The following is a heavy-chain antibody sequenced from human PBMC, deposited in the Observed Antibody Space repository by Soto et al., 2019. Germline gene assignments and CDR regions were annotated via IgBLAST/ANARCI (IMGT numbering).Heavy chain of an antibody. Sequence: GGSLRLSCAASGFTFSSYGMHWVRQAPGKGLEWVAVISYDGSNKYYADSVKGRFTISKDNSKNTLYLQMNSLRAEDTAVYYCAKELTYVAPHYYYGMDVWGQGTTVPVSS. V-gene: IGHV3-30*18. D-gene: IGHD3-10*02. CDR3: AKELTYVAPHYYYGMDV. CDR1: GFTFSSYG. CDR2: ISYDGSNK. J-gene: IGHJ6*02.